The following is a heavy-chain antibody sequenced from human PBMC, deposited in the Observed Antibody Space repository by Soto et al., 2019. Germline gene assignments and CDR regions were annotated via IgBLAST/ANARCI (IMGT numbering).Heavy chain of an antibody. Sequence: GGSLRLSCAASGFTFSSYWMSWVRQAPGKGLEWVANIKQDGSEKYYVDSVKGGFTISRDNAKNSLYLQMNSLRAEDTAVYYCARGSLITIFGVVILNWFDPWGQGTLVTVSS. CDR1: GFTFSSYW. J-gene: IGHJ5*02. D-gene: IGHD3-3*01. V-gene: IGHV3-7*01. CDR3: ARGSLITIFGVVILNWFDP. CDR2: IKQDGSEK.